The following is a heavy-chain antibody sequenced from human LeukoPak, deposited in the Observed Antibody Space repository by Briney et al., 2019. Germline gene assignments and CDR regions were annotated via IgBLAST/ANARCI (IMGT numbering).Heavy chain of an antibody. D-gene: IGHD1-26*01. V-gene: IGHV3-74*01. CDR1: GFTFSNYW. Sequence: AGGSLRLSCTASGFTFSNYWMQWARQAPGQGLVWLSRIKADGSSADYADFVKGRFTVSRDNDQNTLYLQVNSLRAEDTAVYYCATGRGTPLGFWGQGALVTVSS. CDR2: IKADGSSA. J-gene: IGHJ4*02. CDR3: ATGRGTPLGF.